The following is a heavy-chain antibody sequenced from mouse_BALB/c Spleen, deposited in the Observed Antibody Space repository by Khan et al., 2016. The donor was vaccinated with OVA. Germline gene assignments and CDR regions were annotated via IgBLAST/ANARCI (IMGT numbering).Heavy chain of an antibody. CDR2: ISDGGTYI. D-gene: IGHD2-13*01. CDR1: GFTFSDYY. J-gene: IGHJ3*01. Sequence: EVQLQESGGGLVKPGGSLKLSCAASGFTFSDYYMYWVRQTPEKRLEWVATISDGGTYIYYPDNVKGRFTISRDNAKNNLYLQMSSLKSEDTAMYYCPRGYYGDPFAYWGQGTLVTVSA. V-gene: IGHV5-4*02. CDR3: PRGYYGDPFAY.